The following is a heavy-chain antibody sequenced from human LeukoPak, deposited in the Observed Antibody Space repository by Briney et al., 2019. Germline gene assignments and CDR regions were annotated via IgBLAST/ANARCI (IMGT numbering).Heavy chain of an antibody. D-gene: IGHD3-3*01. J-gene: IGHJ4*02. CDR1: GGSISSSSYY. CDR3: ARGPRSGGFLEWLAALAGSATFDS. CDR2: IYYSGST. V-gene: IGHV4-39*07. Sequence: SETLSLTCTVSGGSISSSSYYWGWIRQPPGKGLEWIGSIYYSGSTYYNPSLKSRATISVDTSKNQFSPELNSVTAADTAVYYCARGPRSGGFLEWLAALAGSATFDSWGQGTLVTVSS.